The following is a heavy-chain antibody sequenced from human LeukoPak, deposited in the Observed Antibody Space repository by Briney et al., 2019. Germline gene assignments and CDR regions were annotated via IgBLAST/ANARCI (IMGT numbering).Heavy chain of an antibody. CDR1: EFTFSSHS. D-gene: IGHD2-2*01. V-gene: IGHV3-21*01. CDR3: ARSLKVSAALDVFDI. J-gene: IGHJ3*02. CDR2: ISRSGGSI. Sequence: GGSLRLSCAASEFTFSSHSMNWVRQAPGKGLEWVSSISRSGGSIYYADSLKGRFTISRDNAKNSLYLQMNSLRAEDTAVYFCARSLKVSAALDVFDIWGQGTMVSVSS.